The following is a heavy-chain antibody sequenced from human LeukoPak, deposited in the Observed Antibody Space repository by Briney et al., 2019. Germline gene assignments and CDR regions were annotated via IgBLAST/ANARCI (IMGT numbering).Heavy chain of an antibody. V-gene: IGHV1-18*01. CDR2: ISGYNGNT. CDR1: GYTFKNYG. J-gene: IGHJ1*01. D-gene: IGHD1-26*01. CDR3: ARGGSSRSDEYFQN. Sequence: ASAKVSCKASGYTFKNYGISWVRQAPGQGLEWMAWISGYNGNTIYAHNVQGRVTVTTDTSTATAYMELRSLRSDDTAVYYCARGGSSRSDEYFQNWGQGTLVTVSS.